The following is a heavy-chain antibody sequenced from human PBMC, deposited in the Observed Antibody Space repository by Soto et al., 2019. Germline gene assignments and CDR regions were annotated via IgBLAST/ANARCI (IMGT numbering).Heavy chain of an antibody. Sequence: QVQLVQSGTEVKRPGASVKVSCKASGYTFTGYGISWVRQAPGQGLEWMGRINAYNDNTDYAQKFQGRVTLTTDTSTSQGYMGPRSLRSDDTAVYYCARRIGSPDVYVDFWGQGTLVTVSS. CDR1: GYTFTGYG. J-gene: IGHJ4*02. CDR2: INAYNDNT. V-gene: IGHV1-18*01. CDR3: ARRIGSPDVYVDF.